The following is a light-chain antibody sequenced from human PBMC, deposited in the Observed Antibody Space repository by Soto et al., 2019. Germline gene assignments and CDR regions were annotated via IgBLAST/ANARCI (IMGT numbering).Light chain of an antibody. CDR3: QQFDHLPLT. J-gene: IGKJ4*01. CDR2: DAS. Sequence: DVQMTQSPSSLSASVGDRVTITCQASQDIRNYLNWYQQKPGKAPKILIYDASNLETGVPSRFTGSGSGTYFTFTISRLQPEDVATYYCQQFDHLPLTFGGGTKVDIK. CDR1: QDIRNY. V-gene: IGKV1-33*01.